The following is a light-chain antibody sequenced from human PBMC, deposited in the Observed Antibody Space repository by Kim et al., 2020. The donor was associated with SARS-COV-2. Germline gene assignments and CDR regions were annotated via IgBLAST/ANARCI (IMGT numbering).Light chain of an antibody. CDR2: GAT. CDR3: QQYNKWPPLT. V-gene: IGKV3-15*01. Sequence: EIVMTQSPATLSVSPGERATLSCRASQSVSSNVAWYQQKPGQAPRLLIYGATTRVTGIPARFSGSGSGTEFSLTISRLQSEDFAVYYCQQYNKWPPLTFGGGTKVDIK. CDR1: QSVSSN. J-gene: IGKJ4*01.